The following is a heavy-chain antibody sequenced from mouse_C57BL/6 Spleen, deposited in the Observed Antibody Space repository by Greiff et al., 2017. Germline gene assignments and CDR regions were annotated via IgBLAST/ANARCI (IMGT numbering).Heavy chain of an antibody. CDR1: GFSLTSYG. CDR3: ARKNYGSPHWYFDV. Sequence: VKVVESGPGLVQPSQSLSITCTVSGFSLTSYGVHWVRQSPGKGLEWLGVIWSGGSTDYNAAFISRLSISKDNSKSQVFFKMNSLQADDTAIYYCARKNYGSPHWYFDVWGTGTTVTVSS. V-gene: IGHV2-2*01. J-gene: IGHJ1*03. D-gene: IGHD1-1*01. CDR2: IWSGGST.